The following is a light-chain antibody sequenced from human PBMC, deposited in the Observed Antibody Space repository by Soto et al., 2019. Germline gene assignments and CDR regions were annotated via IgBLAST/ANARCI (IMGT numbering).Light chain of an antibody. CDR2: AKS. CDR1: QSVTSTY. Sequence: EIVLTQSPGTLSLSPGERATLSCRASQSVTSTYLAWYQQKTGQAPRLLIYAKSRRATGIPDRLGGSGSGTDLNLTISGLEPEDFAVYYCQKYDISPWTCGQGTKVDIK. V-gene: IGKV3-20*01. CDR3: QKYDISPWT. J-gene: IGKJ1*01.